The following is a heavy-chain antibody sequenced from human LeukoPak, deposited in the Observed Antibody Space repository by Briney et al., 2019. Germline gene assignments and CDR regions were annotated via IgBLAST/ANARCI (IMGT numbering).Heavy chain of an antibody. V-gene: IGHV4-4*07. CDR3: ARDRSVTTVAVPTMDV. D-gene: IGHD4-11*01. CDR2: IYTSGST. Sequence: SETLSLTCAVSGGSISSYYWSWIRQPAGKGLEWIGRIYTSGSTNYNPSLKSRVTISVDKSENQFSLRLSSVTAADTAVYYCARDRSVTTVAVPTMDVWGKGTTVTVSS. J-gene: IGHJ6*03. CDR1: GGSISSYY.